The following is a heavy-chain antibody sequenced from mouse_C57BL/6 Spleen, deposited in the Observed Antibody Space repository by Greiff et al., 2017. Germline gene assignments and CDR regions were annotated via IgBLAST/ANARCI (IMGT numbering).Heavy chain of an antibody. CDR1: GYTFTSYG. CDR3: ARNLYGSSSDD. V-gene: IGHV1-81*01. CDR2: IYPRSGNT. J-gene: IGHJ2*01. D-gene: IGHD1-1*01. Sequence: VQLQQSGAELARPGASVKLSCKASGYTFTSYGISWVKQRTGQGLEWIGEIYPRSGNTYYNEKFKGKATLTAHKSSSTAYMELRSLTSEDSAVYFCARNLYGSSSDDWGQGTTLTVSS.